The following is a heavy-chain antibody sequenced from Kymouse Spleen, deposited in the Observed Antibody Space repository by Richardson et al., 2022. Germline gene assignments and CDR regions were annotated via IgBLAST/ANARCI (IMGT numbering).Heavy chain of an antibody. Sequence: QVQLVESGGGVVQPGRSLRLSCAASGFTFSSYGMHWVRQAPGKGLEWVAVISYDGSNKYYADSVKGRFTISRDNSKNTLYLQMNSLRAEDTAVYYCAKEGTMVRGVMDYYYYGMDVWGQGTTVTVSS. V-gene: IGHV3-30*18. CDR3: AKEGTMVRGVMDYYYYGMDV. CDR2: ISYDGSNK. D-gene: IGHD3-10*01. CDR1: GFTFSSYG. J-gene: IGHJ6*02.